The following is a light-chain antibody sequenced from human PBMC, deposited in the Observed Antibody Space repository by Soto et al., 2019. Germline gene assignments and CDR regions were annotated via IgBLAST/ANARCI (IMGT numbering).Light chain of an antibody. J-gene: IGKJ1*01. CDR3: QQYHSWPPRT. V-gene: IGKV3-15*01. CDR2: DAS. CDR1: QSVRSN. Sequence: EKVMTQSPATLSVSPGERATLSCRASQSVRSNLAWYQQKPGQPPRLLIYDASSRATGIPSRFSGSGSGTEFTLTISSLQSEDFAVYYCQQYHSWPPRTFGQGTKVDIK.